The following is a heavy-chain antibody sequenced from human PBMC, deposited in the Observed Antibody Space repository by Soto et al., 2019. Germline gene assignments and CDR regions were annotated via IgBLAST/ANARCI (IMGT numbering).Heavy chain of an antibody. CDR1: GFTFSSYA. V-gene: IGHV3-23*01. Sequence: GESLKISCAASGFTFSSYAMSWVRQAPGKGLEWVSAISGSGGSTYYADSVKGRFTISRDNSKNTLYLQMNSLRAEDTAVYYCAKGTEWLRLRSYYFDYWGQGTLVTVSS. D-gene: IGHD5-12*01. CDR2: ISGSGGST. CDR3: AKGTEWLRLRSYYFDY. J-gene: IGHJ4*02.